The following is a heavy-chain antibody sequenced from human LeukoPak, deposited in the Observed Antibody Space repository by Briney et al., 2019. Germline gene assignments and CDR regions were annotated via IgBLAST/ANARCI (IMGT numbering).Heavy chain of an antibody. Sequence: ASVKVSCKASGYTFTNYAMNWVRQAPGQGLEWMGWINTNTGNPTYAQGFTGRYVFSLDTSVSTAYLQISSLKAEDTAVYYCARDPNHYYDSSGYYGDYRGQGTLVTVSS. CDR2: INTNTGNP. CDR1: GYTFTNYA. V-gene: IGHV7-4-1*02. CDR3: ARDPNHYYDSSGYYGDY. J-gene: IGHJ4*02. D-gene: IGHD3-22*01.